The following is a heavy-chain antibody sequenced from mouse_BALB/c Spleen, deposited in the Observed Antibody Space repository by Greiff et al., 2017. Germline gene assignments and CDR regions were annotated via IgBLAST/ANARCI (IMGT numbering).Heavy chain of an antibody. Sequence: VQLQQSGAELMKPGASVKISCKATGYTFSSYWIEWVKQRPGHGLEWIGEILPGSGSTNYNEKFKGKATFTADTSSNTAYMQLSSLTSEDSAVYYCARASIHYYGYGYAMDYWGQGTSVTVSS. CDR3: ARASIHYYGYGYAMDY. V-gene: IGHV1-9*01. CDR2: ILPGSGST. D-gene: IGHD1-2*01. J-gene: IGHJ4*01. CDR1: GYTFSSYW.